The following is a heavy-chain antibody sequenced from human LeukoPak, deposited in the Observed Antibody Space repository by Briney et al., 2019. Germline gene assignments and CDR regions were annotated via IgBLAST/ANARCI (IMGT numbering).Heavy chain of an antibody. J-gene: IGHJ6*03. CDR1: GFTFSTFA. Sequence: GGSLRLSCAASGFTFSTFAMIWVRQAPGKGLEWVGRIKSKTDGGTTDYAAPVKGRFTISRDDSKNTLYLQMNSLKTEDTAVYYCTTITWIQLWPGGVYYYMDVWGKGTTVTVSS. D-gene: IGHD5-18*01. V-gene: IGHV3-15*01. CDR2: IKSKTDGGTT. CDR3: TTITWIQLWPGGVYYYMDV.